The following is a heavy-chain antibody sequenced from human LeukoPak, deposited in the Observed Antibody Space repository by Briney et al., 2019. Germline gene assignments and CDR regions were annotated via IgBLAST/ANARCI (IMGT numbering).Heavy chain of an antibody. J-gene: IGHJ5*02. V-gene: IGHV4-61*02. CDR3: ARDIDSSSWSRWKNNWFDP. Sequence: SETLSLTCTVSGGSISSGSYSWSWIRQPAGKGLEWIGRIYTSGSTNYNPSLKSRVTISVDTSKNQFSLKLSSVTAADTAVYYCARDIDSSSWSRWKNNWFDPWGQGTLVTVSS. CDR1: GGSISSGSYS. D-gene: IGHD6-13*01. CDR2: IYTSGST.